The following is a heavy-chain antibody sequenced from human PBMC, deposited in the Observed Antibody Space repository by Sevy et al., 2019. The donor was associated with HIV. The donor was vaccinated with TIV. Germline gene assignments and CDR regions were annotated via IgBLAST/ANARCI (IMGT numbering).Heavy chain of an antibody. CDR3: AKDRYHTSGYYPEGAFDI. Sequence: GGSLRLSCAASGFTFSSYALNWVRQAPGKGLEWVSTITGSGGSTYYAASVKGRFTISRDNSKNTLYLQMDSLRAEDTAVYYCAKDRYHTSGYYPEGAFDIWGQGTMVTVSS. CDR1: GFTFSSYA. D-gene: IGHD3-22*01. J-gene: IGHJ3*02. V-gene: IGHV3-23*01. CDR2: ITGSGGST.